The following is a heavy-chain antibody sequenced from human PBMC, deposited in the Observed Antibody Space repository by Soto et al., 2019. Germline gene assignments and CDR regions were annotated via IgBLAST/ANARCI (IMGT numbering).Heavy chain of an antibody. CDR3: ARGYSSGWYAYDAFDT. CDR1: GGTFSSYT. Sequence: GASVKVSCKASGGTFSSYTISWVRQAPGQGLEWMGRIIPILGIANYAQKFQGRVTITADKSTSTAYMELSSLRSEDTAVYYCARGYSSGWYAYDAFDTWGQGTMVTVSS. V-gene: IGHV1-69*02. D-gene: IGHD6-19*01. CDR2: IIPILGIA. J-gene: IGHJ3*02.